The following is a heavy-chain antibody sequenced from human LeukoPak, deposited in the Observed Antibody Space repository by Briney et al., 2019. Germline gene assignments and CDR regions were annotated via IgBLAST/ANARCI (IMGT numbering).Heavy chain of an antibody. CDR1: GRSFRGYY. V-gene: IGHV4-34*01. J-gene: IGHJ6*03. Sequence: PSETLSLTCAVYGRSFRGYYWSWIRQPPGKGLEWIGEINHSGSTNYNPSLKSRVTISVDTSKNQFSLKLSSVTAADTAVYYCARCGGRWLQLRGYYYYMDVWGKGTTVTVSS. CDR2: INHSGST. D-gene: IGHD5-24*01. CDR3: ARCGGRWLQLRGYYYYMDV.